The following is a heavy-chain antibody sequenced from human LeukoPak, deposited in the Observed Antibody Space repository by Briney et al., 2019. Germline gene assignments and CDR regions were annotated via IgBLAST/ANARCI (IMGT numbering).Heavy chain of an antibody. J-gene: IGHJ4*02. CDR3: ASRLGPGGSWYGNYFGY. CDR2: INPNSGGT. V-gene: IGHV1-2*02. D-gene: IGHD6-13*01. CDR1: GYTFTGYY. Sequence: ASVKVSCKASGYTFTGYYTHWVRQAPGQGLEWMGWINPNSGGTNYAQKFQGRVTMTRDTSISTAYMELSRLRSDDTAVYYCASRLGPGGSWYGNYFGYWGQGTLVTVSS.